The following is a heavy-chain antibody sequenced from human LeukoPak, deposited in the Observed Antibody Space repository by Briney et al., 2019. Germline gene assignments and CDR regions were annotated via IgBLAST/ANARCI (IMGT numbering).Heavy chain of an antibody. J-gene: IGHJ4*02. CDR3: MSAHGY. CDR1: GFRFSNYG. Sequence: PGGSLRLSCAASGFRFSNYGMHWVRRAPGKGLEWVATILPGGKESYRVDSVKGRFIISRDNAKNLLFLQMNSLRGDDTALYYCMSAHGYWGQGTLVTVSS. CDR2: ILPGGKES. V-gene: IGHV3-7*01.